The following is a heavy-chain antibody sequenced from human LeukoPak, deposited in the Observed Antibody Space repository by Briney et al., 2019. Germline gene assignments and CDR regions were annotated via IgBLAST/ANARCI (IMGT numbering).Heavy chain of an antibody. CDR1: GGSFSGYY. V-gene: IGHV4-34*01. CDR3: ARGRRAVAGRDY. J-gene: IGHJ4*02. D-gene: IGHD6-19*01. CDR2: INHSGST. Sequence: SETLSLTCAVYGGSFSGYYWSWIRQPPGKWLEWIGEINHSGSTNYNPSLKSRVTISVDTSKNQFSLKLSSVTAADTAVYYCARGRRAVAGRDYWGQGTLVTVSS.